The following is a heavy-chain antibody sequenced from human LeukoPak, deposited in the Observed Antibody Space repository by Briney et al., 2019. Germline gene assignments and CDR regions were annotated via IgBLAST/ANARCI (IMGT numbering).Heavy chain of an antibody. V-gene: IGHV3-11*01. CDR1: GFTFSDYY. Sequence: KPGGSLRLSCAASGFTFSDYYMTWIRQAPGKGLEWVSYISRSGSTIHYADSVKGRFTISRDNTKNSLYLQMNSLRAEDTAVYYCARAGYCGTTTCSYGWFDPWGQGTLVTVSS. D-gene: IGHD2-2*01. CDR3: ARAGYCGTTTCSYGWFDP. CDR2: ISRSGSTI. J-gene: IGHJ5*02.